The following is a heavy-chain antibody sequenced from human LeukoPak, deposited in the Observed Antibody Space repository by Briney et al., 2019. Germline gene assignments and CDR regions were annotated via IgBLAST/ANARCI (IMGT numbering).Heavy chain of an antibody. D-gene: IGHD3-22*01. CDR3: VRDNVYYYGSGGYGYYFDY. CDR2: MSYDGSNK. J-gene: IGHJ4*02. CDR1: GFTFSPYG. V-gene: IGHV3-30*03. Sequence: GRSLRLSCAASGFTFSPYGMHWVRQAPGKGLEWVAFMSYDGSNKHYADSVKGRFTISRDNSKNTLYLQMNSLRAEDTAVYYCVRDNVYYYGSGGYGYYFDYWGQGTLVTVSS.